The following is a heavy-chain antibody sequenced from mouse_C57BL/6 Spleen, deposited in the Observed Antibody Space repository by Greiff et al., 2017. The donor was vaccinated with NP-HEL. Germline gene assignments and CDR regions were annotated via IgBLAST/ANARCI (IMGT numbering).Heavy chain of an antibody. CDR3: ARRTGAMDD. V-gene: IGHV1-72*01. J-gene: IGHJ4*01. Sequence: QVHVKQPGAELVKPGASVKLSCKASGYTFTSYWMHWVKQRPGRGLEWIGRIDPNSGGTKYNEKFKSKATLTVDKSSSTAYMQLSSLPSDDCAVYFYARRTGAMDDWGQGTSVTVSS. CDR2: IDPNSGGT. CDR1: GYTFTSYW.